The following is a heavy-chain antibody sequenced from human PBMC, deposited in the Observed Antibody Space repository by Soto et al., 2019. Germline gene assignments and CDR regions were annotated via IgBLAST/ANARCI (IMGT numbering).Heavy chain of an antibody. CDR3: AREKEEIVVVPAQVPSYYYYGMDV. CDR1: GGTFSSYA. Sequence: QVQLVQSGAEVKKPGSSVKVSCKASGGTFSSYAISWVRQAPGQGPEWMGGINPIFGTANYAQKFQGRVTITADKATSTAYMELSRLRSEDTAVYYCAREKEEIVVVPAQVPSYYYYGMDVWGQGTTVTVSS. D-gene: IGHD2-2*01. J-gene: IGHJ6*02. CDR2: INPIFGTA. V-gene: IGHV1-69*06.